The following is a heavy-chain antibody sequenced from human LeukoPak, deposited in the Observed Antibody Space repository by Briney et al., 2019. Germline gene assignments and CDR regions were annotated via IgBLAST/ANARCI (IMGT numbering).Heavy chain of an antibody. V-gene: IGHV3-64*01. J-gene: IGHJ4*02. CDR2: ISSNGGST. D-gene: IGHD3-10*01. CDR3: ARSAYGSGSSHGDY. CDR1: GFTFSSYA. Sequence: GGSLRLSCAASGFTFSSYAMHWVRQAPGKGLEYVSAISSNGGSTYYANSVKGRFTISRDNSKNTLYLQMGSLRAEDMAVYYCARSAYGSGSSHGDYWGQGTVVTVSS.